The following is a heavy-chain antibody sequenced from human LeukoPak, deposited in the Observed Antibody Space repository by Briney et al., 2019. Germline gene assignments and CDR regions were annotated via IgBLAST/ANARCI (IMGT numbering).Heavy chain of an antibody. J-gene: IGHJ4*02. CDR2: IIPIFGTA. CDR1: GGTFSSYA. V-gene: IGHV1-69*13. D-gene: IGHD3-22*01. CDR3: ARARSYYDSSGYSLLSPFDY. Sequence: ASVKVSCKASGGTFSSYAISWVRQAPGQGPEWMGGIIPIFGTANYAQKFQGRVTITADESTSTAYMELSSLRSEDTAVYYCARARSYYDSSGYSLLSPFDYWGQGTLVTVSS.